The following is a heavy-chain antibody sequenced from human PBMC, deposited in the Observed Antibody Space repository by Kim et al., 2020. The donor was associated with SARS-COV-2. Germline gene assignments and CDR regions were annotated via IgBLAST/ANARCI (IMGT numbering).Heavy chain of an antibody. J-gene: IGHJ5*02. CDR1: GDSISDYY. D-gene: IGHD7-27*01. Sequence: SETLSLTCTVSGDSISDYYWSWIRQPPGKRLEWIGYIYYNGDTNYNPSLKSRVTISLDTSKNQFSLKLNSMTAADTALYYCARGSGALGPWGQGTLVTVSS. CDR2: IYYNGDT. V-gene: IGHV4-59*08. CDR3: ARGSGALGP.